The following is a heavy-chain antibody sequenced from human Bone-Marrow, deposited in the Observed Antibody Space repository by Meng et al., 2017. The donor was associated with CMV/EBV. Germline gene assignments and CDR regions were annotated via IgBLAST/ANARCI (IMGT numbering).Heavy chain of an antibody. D-gene: IGHD1-26*01. V-gene: IGHV4-39*01. J-gene: IGHJ4*02. Sequence: SGGSSSSRSHYWGWARQPPGKGLECIGSIYYSENTYYNQSLKSRVTISVDTSKNQFSLKLNSVTAADTAVYYCARRLNSGNYASDYWGQGTLVTVSS. CDR1: GGSSSSRSHY. CDR2: IYYSENT. CDR3: ARRLNSGNYASDY.